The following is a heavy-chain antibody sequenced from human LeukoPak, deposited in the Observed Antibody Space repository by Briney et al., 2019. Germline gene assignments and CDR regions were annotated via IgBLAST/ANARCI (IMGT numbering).Heavy chain of an antibody. Sequence: GGSLRLSRTPSGFTFSSYGMHWVRQAPGKGLEWVAFIRYDGTNTYYADSVKGRFTISRDNSKSTLYLQMNSLRAEDTAVYYCAKSVTDYYYHYMDVWGKGTTVTVSS. D-gene: IGHD4-17*01. J-gene: IGHJ6*03. V-gene: IGHV3-30*02. CDR1: GFTFSSYG. CDR2: IRYDGTNT. CDR3: AKSVTDYYYHYMDV.